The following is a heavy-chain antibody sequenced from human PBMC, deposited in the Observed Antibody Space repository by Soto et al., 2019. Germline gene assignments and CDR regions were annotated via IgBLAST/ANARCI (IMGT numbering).Heavy chain of an antibody. J-gene: IGHJ3*02. Sequence: QVQLQESGPGLVKPSETLSLTCTVSGASVSSGGHYWSWIRQPPGAGLEWIAYIYHTGTTDYNPSLKRRVTISVDLSKNQFSLRLSSVTAADTAVYYCARDRSDTSSSFDAFDIWGQGTMVTVSS. CDR3: ARDRSDTSSSFDAFDI. D-gene: IGHD2-2*01. CDR2: IYHTGTT. CDR1: GASVSSGGHY. V-gene: IGHV4-61*08.